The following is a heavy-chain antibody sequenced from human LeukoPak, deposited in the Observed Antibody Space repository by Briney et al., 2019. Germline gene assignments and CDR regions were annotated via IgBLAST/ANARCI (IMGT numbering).Heavy chain of an antibody. CDR3: AKGELPYYDSSGSRDY. V-gene: IGHV3-30-3*01. D-gene: IGHD3-22*01. CDR1: GFTFSSYA. CDR2: ISYDGSNK. J-gene: IGHJ4*02. Sequence: GGSLRLSCAASGFTFSSYAMHWVRQAPGKGLEWVAVISYDGSNKYYADSVKGRFTISRDNSKNTLYLLMNSLIAEDTAVYYCAKGELPYYDSSGSRDYWGQGTLVTVSS.